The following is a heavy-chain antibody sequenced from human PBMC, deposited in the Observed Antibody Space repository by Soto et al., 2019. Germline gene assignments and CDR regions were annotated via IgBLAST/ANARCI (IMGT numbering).Heavy chain of an antibody. CDR1: GGTFSSYT. V-gene: IGHV1-69*02. D-gene: IGHD5-18*01. CDR2: IIPILGIA. J-gene: IGHJ4*02. Sequence: ASVKVSCKASGGTFSSYTISWVRQAPGQGLEWMGRIIPILGIANYAQKFQGRVTITADKSTSTAYMELSSLRSEDTAVYYCARSERYSYGYVDYWGQGTLVTVSS. CDR3: ARSERYSYGYVDY.